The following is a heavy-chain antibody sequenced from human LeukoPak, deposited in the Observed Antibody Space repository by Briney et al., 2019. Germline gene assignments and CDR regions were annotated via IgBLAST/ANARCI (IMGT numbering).Heavy chain of an antibody. V-gene: IGHV4-59*08. CDR2: IYYSGST. CDR1: GVSISSYY. J-gene: IGHJ6*02. Sequence: PSETLSLTCTVSGVSISSYYWSWIRQPPGKGLEWIGYIYYSGSTNYNPSLKSRVTISVDTSKNQFSLKLSSVTAADTAVYYCARLAPWYYSMDVWGQGTTVTVSS. D-gene: IGHD3-10*01. CDR3: ARLAPWYYSMDV.